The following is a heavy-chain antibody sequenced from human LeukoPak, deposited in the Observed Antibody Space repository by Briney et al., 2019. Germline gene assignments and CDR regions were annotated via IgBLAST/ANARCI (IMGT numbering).Heavy chain of an antibody. D-gene: IGHD3-22*01. Sequence: SETLSLTCTVSGYSISSGYYWGWIRQPPGKGLGWIGSIYHSGSTYYNPSLKSRVTISVDTSKNQFSLKLSSVTAADTAVYYCARVRKWLQGATTFDYWGQGTLVTVSS. J-gene: IGHJ4*02. V-gene: IGHV4-38-2*02. CDR1: GYSISSGYY. CDR2: IYHSGST. CDR3: ARVRKWLQGATTFDY.